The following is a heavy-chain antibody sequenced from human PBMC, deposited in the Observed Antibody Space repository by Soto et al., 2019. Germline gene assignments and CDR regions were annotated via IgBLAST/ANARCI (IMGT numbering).Heavy chain of an antibody. Sequence: GASVKVSCKASGGTFSSYAISWVRQAPGQGLEWMGGIIPIFGTANYAQKFQGRVTITADESTSTAYMELSSLRSEDTAVYYCARNAAAGIDYYYGMDVWGQGTTVTVSS. D-gene: IGHD6-13*01. J-gene: IGHJ6*02. V-gene: IGHV1-69*13. CDR3: ARNAAAGIDYYYGMDV. CDR2: IIPIFGTA. CDR1: GGTFSSYA.